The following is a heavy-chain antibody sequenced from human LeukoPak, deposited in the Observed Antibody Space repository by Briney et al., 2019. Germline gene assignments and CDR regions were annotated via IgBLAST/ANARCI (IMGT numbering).Heavy chain of an antibody. Sequence: GESLKISCKGSGYSFTSYWIGWVRQMPGKGLEGMGLFYPGDSDTRYSPSFQGQVTISADKSISTAYLQWSSLKASDTAMYYCARPAIVGATNAFDIWGQGTMVTVSS. J-gene: IGHJ3*02. CDR1: GYSFTSYW. CDR3: ARPAIVGATNAFDI. V-gene: IGHV5-51*01. D-gene: IGHD1-26*01. CDR2: FYPGDSDT.